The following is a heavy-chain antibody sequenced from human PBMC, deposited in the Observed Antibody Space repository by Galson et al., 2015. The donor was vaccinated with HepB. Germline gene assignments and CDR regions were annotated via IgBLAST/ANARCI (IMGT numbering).Heavy chain of an antibody. CDR2: INTNTGNP. Sequence: SVKVSCKASGYTFTRYAINWVRQAPGQGLEWMGWINTNTGNPTYAQGFTGRFVFSLDTSVSTTFLQISSLKAEDTAVYYCARRDGNNWFDPWGQGTRVTVSS. CDR3: ARRDGNNWFDP. V-gene: IGHV7-4-1*02. J-gene: IGHJ5*02. CDR1: GYTFTRYA. D-gene: IGHD5-24*01.